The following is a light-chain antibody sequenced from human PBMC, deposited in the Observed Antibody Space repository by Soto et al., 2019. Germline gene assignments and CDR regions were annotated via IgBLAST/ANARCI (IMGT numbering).Light chain of an antibody. V-gene: IGLV2-8*02. CDR2: EVS. CDR3: GSYAGSSFV. CDR1: SGDVGGYNF. Sequence: QSVLTQPPSSSRSPGQSVAISCTGTSGDVGGYNFVSWFQQHPGKAPKLMIYEVSKRPSGVPDRFSGSKSGNTASLTVPGLQAEDEADYYCGSYAGSSFVFGTGTKVTVL. J-gene: IGLJ1*01.